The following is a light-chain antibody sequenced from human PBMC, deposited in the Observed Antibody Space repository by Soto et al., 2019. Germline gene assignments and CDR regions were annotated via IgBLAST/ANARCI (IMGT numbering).Light chain of an antibody. CDR2: EVT. V-gene: IGLV2-14*01. CDR1: VSDIGYYKY. J-gene: IGLJ2*01. CDR3: TSYTTSTTLV. Sequence: QSALTQPASVSGSPGQSITISCTGTVSDIGYYKYVSWYQQHPGKVPKLLIYEVTDRASGVSNRFSGSKSGNTASLTISGLQAEDEADYYCTSYTTSTTLVFGGGTQLTVL.